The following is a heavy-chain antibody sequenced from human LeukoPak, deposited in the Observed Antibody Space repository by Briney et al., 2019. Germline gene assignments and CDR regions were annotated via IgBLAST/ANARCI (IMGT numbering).Heavy chain of an antibody. CDR2: ISAYNGNT. D-gene: IGHD3-22*01. Sequence: ASVKVSCKASGYTFTSYGISWVRQAPGQGLEWMGWISAYNGNTNYAQKLQGRVTMTTDTSTSTAYMELRSLRAEDTAVYYCARLTYYYHSNGYGTDWGQGALVTVSS. J-gene: IGHJ4*02. CDR1: GYTFTSYG. CDR3: ARLTYYYHSNGYGTD. V-gene: IGHV1-18*01.